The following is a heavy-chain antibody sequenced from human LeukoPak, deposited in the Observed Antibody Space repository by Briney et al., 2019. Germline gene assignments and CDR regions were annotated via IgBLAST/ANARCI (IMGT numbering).Heavy chain of an antibody. V-gene: IGHV4-61*02. CDR1: GGSISSGSYY. J-gene: IGHJ3*02. CDR2: IYTSGST. D-gene: IGHD6-13*01. Sequence: SETLSLTCTVSGGSISSGSYYWSWIRQPAGKGLEWIGRIYTSGSTNYNPSLKSRVTMSVDTSKNQFSLKLSSVTAADTAVYYCARDLRKKWYSSSWPDAFDIWGQGTMVTVSS. CDR3: ARDLRKKWYSSSWPDAFDI.